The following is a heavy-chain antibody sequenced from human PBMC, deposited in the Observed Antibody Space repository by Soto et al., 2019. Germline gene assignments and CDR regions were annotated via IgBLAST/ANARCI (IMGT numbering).Heavy chain of an antibody. CDR3: ARERHIVATIMDY. CDR1: GYTFTSYY. J-gene: IGHJ4*02. D-gene: IGHD5-12*01. V-gene: IGHV1-46*03. CDR2: INPRGGST. Sequence: QVQLVQSGAEVKKPGASVKVSCKASGYTFTSYYMHWVRQAPGQGLEWMGIINPRGGSTSYAQKFQCRVTMTRDTSTSTVYMELSSPRSEDTAVYYCARERHIVATIMDYWGQGTLVTVSS.